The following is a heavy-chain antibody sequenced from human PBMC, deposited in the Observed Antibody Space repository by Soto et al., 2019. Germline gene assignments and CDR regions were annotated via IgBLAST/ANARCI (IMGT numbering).Heavy chain of an antibody. CDR3: VGPAAPINY. D-gene: IGHD6-25*01. Sequence: EVQLVESGGGLVQPGGSLRLSCAASGFTLSNNEMNWVRQAPGKGPEWVSYISTSSRTIFYADSVKGRFTISRDNAANSLYLQMNSLRAEDTAVYYCVGPAAPINYWGQGTLVTVSS. CDR1: GFTLSNNE. V-gene: IGHV3-48*03. CDR2: ISTSSRTI. J-gene: IGHJ4*02.